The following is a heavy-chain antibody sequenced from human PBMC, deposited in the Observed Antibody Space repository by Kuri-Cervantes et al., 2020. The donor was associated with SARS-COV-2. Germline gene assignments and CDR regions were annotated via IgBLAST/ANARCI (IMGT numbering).Heavy chain of an antibody. D-gene: IGHD6-19*01. J-gene: IGHJ4*02. CDR2: IKQDGSEK. V-gene: IGHV3-7*01. CDR3: ARGRQWLALYYFDY. CDR1: GFTFSDHT. Sequence: GGSLRLSCAASGFTFSDHTMDWVRQAPGKGLEWVANIKQDGSEKYYVDSVKGRFTISRDNAKNSLYLQMNSLRAEDTAVYYCARGRQWLALYYFDYWGQGTLVTVSS.